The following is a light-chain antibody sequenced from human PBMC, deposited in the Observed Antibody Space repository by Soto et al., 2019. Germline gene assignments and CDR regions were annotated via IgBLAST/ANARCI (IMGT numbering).Light chain of an antibody. CDR2: DAS. CDR1: QSVSSY. J-gene: IGKJ4*01. CDR3: QQRTNWPPT. V-gene: IGKV3-11*01. Sequence: EIVLTQSPATLSLSPGDRATLSCRASQSVSSYLAWYHQRPGQAPRLLIYDASNRATGIPARFSGSGSGTDFTLTISSLETEDFAVYYCQQRTNWPPTFGGGTKVEIK.